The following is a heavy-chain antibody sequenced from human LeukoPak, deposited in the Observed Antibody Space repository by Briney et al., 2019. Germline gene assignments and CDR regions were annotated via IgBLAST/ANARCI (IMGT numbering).Heavy chain of an antibody. D-gene: IGHD5-12*01. CDR2: VHYSRGT. J-gene: IGHJ5*02. Sequence: PSETLSLTCTVSGGSISNHYCNWIRQSPGKELEWIGYVHYSRGTNYNPSLRSRVTISLDTSKNQFFLQLSSVTAADTAVYHCASGQGWLTDHWGRGTLVAVSS. CDR3: ASGQGWLTDH. CDR1: GGSISNHY. V-gene: IGHV4-59*11.